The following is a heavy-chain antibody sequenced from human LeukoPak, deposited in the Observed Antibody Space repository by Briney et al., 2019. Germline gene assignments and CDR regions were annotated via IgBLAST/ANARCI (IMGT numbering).Heavy chain of an antibody. Sequence: HGASVKDSCKASGYTFTGYYMHWVRQAPGQGLEWMGWINPNSGGTNYAQKFQGWVTMTRDTSISTAYMELSRLRSDDTAVYYCARGGTWAPYYYDSSGLPTDYWGQGTLVTVSS. CDR1: GYTFTGYY. V-gene: IGHV1-2*04. CDR2: INPNSGGT. J-gene: IGHJ4*02. D-gene: IGHD3-22*01. CDR3: ARGGTWAPYYYDSSGLPTDY.